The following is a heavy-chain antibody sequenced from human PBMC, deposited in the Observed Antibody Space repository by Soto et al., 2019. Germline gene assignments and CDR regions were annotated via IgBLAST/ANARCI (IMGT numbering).Heavy chain of an antibody. CDR2: MNPNSGNT. V-gene: IGHV1-8*01. D-gene: IGHD2-15*01. Sequence: GAXVKVSCKASGYTFTNFDVNWVRQATGQGLEWMGWMNPNSGNTAYAQQFQGRVTMTRNTSISTAYMELSSLRSVDTAVYFCAIFRSGGRCYSHSHYMDVCCAGTTVTVSS. CDR3: AIFRSGGRCYSHSHYMDV. J-gene: IGHJ6*03. CDR1: GYTFTNFD.